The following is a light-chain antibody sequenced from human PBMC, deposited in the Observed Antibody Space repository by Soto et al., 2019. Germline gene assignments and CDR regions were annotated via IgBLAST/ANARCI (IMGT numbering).Light chain of an antibody. Sequence: QSVLAQPASVSGSPGQSITISCSGTSGDVGAYNYVAWYQQHPGKAPKLIIYEVTNRPSGVSYRFSASKSGNTASLTTSGLHSEDEADYYCISYTGKSASYVFGTGTKATVL. J-gene: IGLJ1*01. V-gene: IGLV2-14*01. CDR2: EVT. CDR3: ISYTGKSASYV. CDR1: SGDVGAYNY.